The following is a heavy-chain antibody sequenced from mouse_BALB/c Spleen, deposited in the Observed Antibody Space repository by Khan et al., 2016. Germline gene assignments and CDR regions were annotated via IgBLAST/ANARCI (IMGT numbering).Heavy chain of an antibody. V-gene: IGHV5-6*01. D-gene: IGHD2-4*01. CDR1: GFTFTTYA. CDR3: ARPGCYDYDDVMDY. Sequence: EVELVESGGDLVKPGGSLKLSCTASGFTFTTYAMSWVGQTPDKSLEWVATISSGSRYTYYPDSVKGRFTISRDNAETTLYLQMSSLKSEDTDTYYCARPGCYDYDDVMDYWGQGTSVTVSS. J-gene: IGHJ4*01. CDR2: ISSGSRYT.